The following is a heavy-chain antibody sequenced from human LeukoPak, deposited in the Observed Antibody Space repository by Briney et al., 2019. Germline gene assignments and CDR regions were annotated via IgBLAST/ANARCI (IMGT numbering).Heavy chain of an antibody. CDR2: MNPNSGNT. D-gene: IGHD5-18*01. CDR1: GYTFPIYG. CDR3: ARGRHTAMVTPLGY. Sequence: GASVKVSCKASGYTFPIYGITWVRQAPGQGLEWMGWMNPNSGNTGYAQKFQGRVTMTRNTSISTAYMELSSLRSEDTAVYYCARGRHTAMVTPLGYWGQGTLVTVSS. V-gene: IGHV1-8*02. J-gene: IGHJ4*02.